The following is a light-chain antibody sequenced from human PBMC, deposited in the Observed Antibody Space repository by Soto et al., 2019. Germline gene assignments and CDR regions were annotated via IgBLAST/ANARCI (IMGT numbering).Light chain of an antibody. CDR3: MHALHFPLT. V-gene: IGKV2-28*01. CDR2: LGS. Sequence: DLVMTQSPLSLPVTPGEPASISCRSSQSLLNSNGYNYLDWYLQKPGQSPQLLIYLGSNRASGVPDRFSGSGSGTDFTLKISRVEAEDVGLYYCMHALHFPLTFGGGTKVEIK. CDR1: QSLLNSNGYNY. J-gene: IGKJ4*01.